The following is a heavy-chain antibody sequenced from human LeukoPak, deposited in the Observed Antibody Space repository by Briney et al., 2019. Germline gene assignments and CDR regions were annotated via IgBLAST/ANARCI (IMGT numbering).Heavy chain of an antibody. J-gene: IGHJ4*02. CDR2: ISAYNGNT. Sequence: GASVKVSCKASGYTFTSYGISWVRQAPGQGLEWMGWISAYNGNTNYAQKLQGRVTMTTDTSTSTAYMELRSLRSDDTAVYYCARDRGEYYDFWSGYYGLDYWGQGTLVTVSS. D-gene: IGHD3-3*01. V-gene: IGHV1-18*01. CDR3: ARDRGEYYDFWSGYYGLDY. CDR1: GYTFTSYG.